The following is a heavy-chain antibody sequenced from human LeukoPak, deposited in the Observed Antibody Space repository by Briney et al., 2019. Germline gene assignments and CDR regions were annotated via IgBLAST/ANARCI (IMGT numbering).Heavy chain of an antibody. CDR2: ISSSGSTI. CDR3: ARVLRYCSGGNCYSGGLGYMDV. J-gene: IGHJ6*03. CDR1: GFTFSSYE. D-gene: IGHD2-15*01. V-gene: IGHV3-48*03. Sequence: PGGSLRLSCAASGFTFSSYEMNWVRQAPGKGLEWGSYISSSGSTIYYADSVKGRFTISRDNAKNSLFLQMNSLRAEDTAVYYCARVLRYCSGGNCYSGGLGYMDVWGKGTTVTLSS.